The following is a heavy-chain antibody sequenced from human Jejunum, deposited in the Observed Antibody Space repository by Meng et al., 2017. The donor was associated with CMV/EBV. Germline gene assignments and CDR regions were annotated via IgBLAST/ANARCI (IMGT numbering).Heavy chain of an antibody. Sequence: SCVGSEFPLGNTWMHWVRQAQGKGLVWVSHINNDGSTTTYADSVKGRFTISRDNAKNTLYLQMNSLRVEDTAVYYCARGAGGFDQWGQGALVTVSS. J-gene: IGHJ4*02. CDR1: EFPLGNTW. CDR2: INNDGSTT. D-gene: IGHD3-10*01. V-gene: IGHV3-74*03. CDR3: ARGAGGFDQ.